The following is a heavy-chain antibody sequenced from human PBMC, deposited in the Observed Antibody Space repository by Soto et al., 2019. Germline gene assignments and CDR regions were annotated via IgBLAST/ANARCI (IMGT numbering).Heavy chain of an antibody. V-gene: IGHV3-30*18. CDR2: ISYDGTNK. Sequence: PGGSLRLSCAASGFTFDSYGMHWVRQAPGKGLEWVAVISYDGTNKYYADSVEGRFTISRDNSKNTLYLQMNSLNTEDTAVYYCAKGNYYGSGTGTYWGQGTLVTVSS. CDR3: AKGNYYGSGTGTY. J-gene: IGHJ4*02. D-gene: IGHD3-10*01. CDR1: GFTFDSYG.